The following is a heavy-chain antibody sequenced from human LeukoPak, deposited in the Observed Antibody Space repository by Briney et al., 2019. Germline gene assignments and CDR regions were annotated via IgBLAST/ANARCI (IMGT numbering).Heavy chain of an antibody. CDR1: GGSISSYY. Sequence: SETLSLTCTVSGGSISSYYWSWVRQPPGKGLEWVGYIYYSGSTNYNPSLKSRVTISVDTSKNQFSLKLSSVTAADTAVYYCARHHLTVRSFDIWGQGTMVTVSS. V-gene: IGHV4-59*08. CDR2: IYYSGST. J-gene: IGHJ3*02. CDR3: ARHHLTVRSFDI. D-gene: IGHD3-9*01.